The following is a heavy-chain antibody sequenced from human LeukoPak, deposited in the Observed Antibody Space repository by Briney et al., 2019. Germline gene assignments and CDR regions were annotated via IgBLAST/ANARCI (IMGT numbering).Heavy chain of an antibody. CDR2: ISGSGGST. Sequence: GGSLRLSCAASGCTFSSYAMSWVRQAPGKGLEWVSAISGSGGSTYYSDSVKGRFTISRDNSKNTLYLQMNSLRAEDTAVYYCAKDRGSSPYYFDYWGQGTLVTVSS. D-gene: IGHD3-16*01. J-gene: IGHJ4*02. V-gene: IGHV3-23*01. CDR3: AKDRGSSPYYFDY. CDR1: GCTFSSYA.